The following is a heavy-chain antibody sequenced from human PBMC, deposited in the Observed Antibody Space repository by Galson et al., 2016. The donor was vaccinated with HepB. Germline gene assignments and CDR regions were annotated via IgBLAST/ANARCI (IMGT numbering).Heavy chain of an antibody. CDR2: ISSGSTTT. CDR3: AKKGCGGTQCYANF. CDR1: GFAFSTYA. D-gene: IGHD2-21*01. Sequence: SLRLSCAASGFAFSTYAMTWVRQAPGKGLEWVSDISSGSTTTSSADSVKGRFTISRDNSKNTLYLQMSRLRVEDTAVYYCAKKGCGGTQCYANFWGQGTLVTASS. J-gene: IGHJ4*02. V-gene: IGHV3-23*01.